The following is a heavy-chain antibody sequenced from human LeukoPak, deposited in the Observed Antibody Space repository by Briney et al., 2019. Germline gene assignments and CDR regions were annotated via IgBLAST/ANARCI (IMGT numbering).Heavy chain of an antibody. CDR2: IYYSGST. D-gene: IGHD2-15*01. V-gene: IGHV4-59*01. CDR3: ASQYCSGGSCLFDY. J-gene: IGHJ4*02. CDR1: GGSIISYY. Sequence: KPSETLSLTCTVSGGSIISYYWSWIRQPPGKGLEWIGYIYYSGSTNYNPSLKSRVTISVDTSKNQFSLKLSSVTAADTAVYYCASQYCSGGSCLFDYWGQGTLVTVSS.